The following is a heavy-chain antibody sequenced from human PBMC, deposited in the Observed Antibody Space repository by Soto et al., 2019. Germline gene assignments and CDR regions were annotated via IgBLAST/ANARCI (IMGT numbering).Heavy chain of an antibody. Sequence: QVQLVQSGAEVKKPGSSVKVSCKASGGTFSNYPISWVRQAPGQGLEWMGGIIPIFGTVNYAQKFQGRVTISADEYTNRAYMESSRLRSEDTAGYYCAGGNLRWLQLWYFDLWGRGTLVTVSS. CDR2: IIPIFGTV. CDR3: AGGNLRWLQLWYFDL. D-gene: IGHD5-12*01. J-gene: IGHJ2*01. CDR1: GGTFSNYP. V-gene: IGHV1-69*12.